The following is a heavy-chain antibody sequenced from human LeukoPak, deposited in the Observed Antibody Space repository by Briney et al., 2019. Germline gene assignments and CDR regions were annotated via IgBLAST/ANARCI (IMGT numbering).Heavy chain of an antibody. CDR1: GYTFTINH. D-gene: IGHD3-16*01. V-gene: IGHV1-46*01. Sequence: ASVQVSCKASGYTFTINHIHWVRQAPGQGLEWMGVINPSGDSTTYAQNFQGRVTMTRDTSTSTVYMELRSLRSEDTVIYYCAKLATSDTGETYWGQGTLVIVSS. CDR3: AKLATSDTGETY. J-gene: IGHJ4*02. CDR2: INPSGDST.